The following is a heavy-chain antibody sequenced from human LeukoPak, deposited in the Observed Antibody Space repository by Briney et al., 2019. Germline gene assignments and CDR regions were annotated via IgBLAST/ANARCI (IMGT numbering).Heavy chain of an antibody. CDR3: ARGNAVAGGAGTFDI. D-gene: IGHD6-19*01. J-gene: IGHJ3*02. CDR1: GYTFTGYY. CDR2: INPNSGGT. Sequence: ASVKVSCKASGYTFTGYYMHWVRQAPGQGLERMGLINPNSGGTNYAQKFQGRVTMTRDTSISTAYMELSRLRSDDTAVYYCARGNAVAGGAGTFDIWGQGTMVTVSS. V-gene: IGHV1-2*02.